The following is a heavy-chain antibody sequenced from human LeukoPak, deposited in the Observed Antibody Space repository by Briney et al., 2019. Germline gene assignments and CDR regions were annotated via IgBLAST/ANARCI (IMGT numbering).Heavy chain of an antibody. V-gene: IGHV3-21*01. CDR3: VRDVWGDRDSYFDF. Sequence: GGSLRLPCAVSGFTFSSYSMSWVRQAPGKGLEWVSSISSSGTYKYYADSVKGRFTISRDNAKNSLYLQMNSLRAEDTAVYYCVRDVWGDRDSYFDFWGQGTLVTVSS. CDR2: ISSSGTYK. CDR1: GFTFSSYS. D-gene: IGHD3-16*01. J-gene: IGHJ4*02.